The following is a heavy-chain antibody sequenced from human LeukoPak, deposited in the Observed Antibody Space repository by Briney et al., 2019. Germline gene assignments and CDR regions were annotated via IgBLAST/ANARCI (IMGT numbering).Heavy chain of an antibody. J-gene: IGHJ5*02. CDR1: GGSFSDYY. CDR2: INHSGST. CDR3: ARYSGSLRWFDP. D-gene: IGHD1-26*01. V-gene: IGHV4-34*01. Sequence: SETLSLTCAVYGGSFSDYYWSWIRQPPGKGLEWIGEINHSGSTNYNPSLKSRVTISVDTSKNQFSLRLSSATAADTAVYYCARYSGSLRWFDPWGQGTLVTVSS.